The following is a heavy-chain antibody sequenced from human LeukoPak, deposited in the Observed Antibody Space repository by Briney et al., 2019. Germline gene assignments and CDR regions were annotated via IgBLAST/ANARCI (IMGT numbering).Heavy chain of an antibody. Sequence: GASVKVSCKASGYTFTSYYMHWVRQAPGQGLEWMGWINPNSGGTNYAQKFQGRVTMTRDTSISTAYMELSRLRSDDTAVYYCARDPRVTGTTCYWFDPWGQGTLVTVSS. CDR1: GYTFTSYY. D-gene: IGHD1-20*01. J-gene: IGHJ5*02. V-gene: IGHV1-2*02. CDR3: ARDPRVTGTTCYWFDP. CDR2: INPNSGGT.